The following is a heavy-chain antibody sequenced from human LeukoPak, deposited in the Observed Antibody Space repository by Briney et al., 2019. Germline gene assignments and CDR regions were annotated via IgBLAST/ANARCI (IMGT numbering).Heavy chain of an antibody. Sequence: SETLSLTCSVSGVSISSHYWSWIRQPPGKGLEWIGYIYNSGSANYNPSLKSRVTISIDTSNNQFSLNLTSVTPAGTAVYYCARVGSGSFRDWGQGTLVTVSS. CDR1: GVSISSHY. J-gene: IGHJ4*02. CDR2: IYNSGSA. V-gene: IGHV4-59*11. CDR3: ARVGSGSFRD. D-gene: IGHD1-26*01.